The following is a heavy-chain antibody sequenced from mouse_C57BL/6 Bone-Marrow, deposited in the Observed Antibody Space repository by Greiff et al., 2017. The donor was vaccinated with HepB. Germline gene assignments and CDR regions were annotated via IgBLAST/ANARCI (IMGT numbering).Heavy chain of an antibody. CDR1: GFSLSTFGMG. V-gene: IGHV8-8*01. D-gene: IGHD1-1*01. J-gene: IGHJ3*01. CDR3: ARMWYYGSSYGWFAY. CDR2: IWWDDDK. Sequence: QVTLKESGPGILQPSQTLSLTCSFSGFSLSTFGMGVGWIRQPSGKGLEWLAHIWWDDDKYYNPALKSRLTISKDTSKNQVFLKIANVDTADTATYYCARMWYYGSSYGWFAYWGQGTLVTVSA.